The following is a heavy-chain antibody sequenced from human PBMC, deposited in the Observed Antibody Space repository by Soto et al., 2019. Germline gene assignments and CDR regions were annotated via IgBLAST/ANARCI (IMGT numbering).Heavy chain of an antibody. V-gene: IGHV5-51*01. CDR2: IYPGDSDT. CDR1: GYSFTSYW. J-gene: IGHJ5*02. CDR3: ARHQYSSGWGTKWFDP. Sequence: ESLKISCKGSGYSFTSYWIGWVRQMPGKGLEWMGIIYPGDSDTRYSPSFQGQVTISADKSISTAYLQWSSLKASDTAMYYCARHQYSSGWGTKWFDPWGKGTLVTLSA. D-gene: IGHD6-19*01.